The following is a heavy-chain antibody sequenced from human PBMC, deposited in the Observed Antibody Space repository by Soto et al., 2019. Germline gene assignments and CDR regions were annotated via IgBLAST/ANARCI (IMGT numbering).Heavy chain of an antibody. CDR2: ILHIGST. Sequence: VQLQESGPGLVKPSGTLSLTCTVSGGSISTTNWWSWVRQSPGKGLEWIGEILHIGSTNYNPSLKCRVTLSIDKSKNQFSLRLSSVTAADTAVYYCASGFDSDGLYNGGHPWGQGTLVSVSS. CDR3: ASGFDSDGLYNGGHP. V-gene: IGHV4-4*02. CDR1: GGSISTTNW. D-gene: IGHD3-22*01. J-gene: IGHJ5*02.